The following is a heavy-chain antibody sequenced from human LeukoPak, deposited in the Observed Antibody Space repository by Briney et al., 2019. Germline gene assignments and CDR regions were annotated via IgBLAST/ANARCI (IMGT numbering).Heavy chain of an antibody. J-gene: IGHJ6*02. V-gene: IGHV3-23*01. D-gene: IGHD2-15*01. Sequence: PGGSLRLSCAASGFTFSSYAMSWVRQAPEKGLEWVSGISGSGGSTYYADSVKGRFTISRDSSKNTLYLQMNSLRAEDTAVYFCAGGRGLDKDYYYYGMDVWGQGTTVTVSS. CDR2: ISGSGGST. CDR3: AGGRGLDKDYYYYGMDV. CDR1: GFTFSSYA.